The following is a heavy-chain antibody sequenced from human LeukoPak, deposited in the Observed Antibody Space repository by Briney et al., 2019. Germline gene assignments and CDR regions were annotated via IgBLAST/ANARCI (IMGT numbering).Heavy chain of an antibody. CDR3: TTAAYFWSGYYEH. J-gene: IGHJ1*01. D-gene: IGHD3-3*01. CDR1: GFTFSSYA. V-gene: IGHV3-15*01. Sequence: GGSLRLSCAASGFTFSSYAMHWVRQAPGKGLGWVGRIKSKTDGGTTDYAAPVKGRFTISRDDSKNTLYLQMNSLKTEDTAVYYCTTAAYFWSGYYEHWGQGTLVTVSS. CDR2: IKSKTDGGTT.